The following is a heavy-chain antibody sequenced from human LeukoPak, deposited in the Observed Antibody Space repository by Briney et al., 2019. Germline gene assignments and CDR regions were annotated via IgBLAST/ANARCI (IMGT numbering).Heavy chain of an antibody. CDR1: GGSITGYY. CDR2: VSDTGRA. J-gene: IGHJ4*02. D-gene: IGHD3-10*01. CDR3: ARGGYYGSGYDY. Sequence: SETLSLTCTVSGGSITGYYWTWIRQPAGKGLEWIGRVSDTGRAYYNPSLERRVTISLDTSNNRFSLKVTSVTAADTAVYYCARGGYYGSGYDYWGQGTLVTVSS. V-gene: IGHV4-4*07.